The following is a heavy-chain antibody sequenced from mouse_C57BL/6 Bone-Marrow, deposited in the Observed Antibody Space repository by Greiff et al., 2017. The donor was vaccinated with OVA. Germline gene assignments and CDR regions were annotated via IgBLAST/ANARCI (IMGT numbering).Heavy chain of an antibody. CDR2: ISSGSSTI. CDR1: GFTFSDYG. V-gene: IGHV5-17*01. J-gene: IGHJ3*01. CDR3: ARGGYYPAWFAY. Sequence: EVKVEESGGGLVKPGGSLKLSCAASGFTFSDYGMHWVRQAPEQGLEWVAYISSGSSTIYYADTVKGRFTISRDNATNTLFLQMTSLRSEDTAMYYCARGGYYPAWFAYWGQGTLVTVSA. D-gene: IGHD2-3*01.